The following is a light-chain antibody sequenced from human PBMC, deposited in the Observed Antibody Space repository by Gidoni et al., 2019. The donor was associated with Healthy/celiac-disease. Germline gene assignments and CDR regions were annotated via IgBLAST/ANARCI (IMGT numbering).Light chain of an antibody. V-gene: IGKV2-30*01. CDR2: KVS. CDR3: MQGTHWPPAT. J-gene: IGKJ5*01. Sequence: DVVMTQSPLSLPVPLGQPASISCRSSQSLVYSDGNTYLNWFQQRPGQSPRRLIYKVSNRDSGVPDRFSGRGSGTDFTLKISRVEAEDVGVYYCMQGTHWPPATFGQGTRLEIK. CDR1: QSLVYSDGNTY.